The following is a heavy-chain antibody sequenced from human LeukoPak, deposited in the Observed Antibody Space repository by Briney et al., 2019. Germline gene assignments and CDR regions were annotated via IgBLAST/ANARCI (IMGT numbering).Heavy chain of an antibody. Sequence: GGSLRLSCAASGFTFSSYWMSWVRQAPGKGLEWVANIKQDGSEKYYVDSVKGRFTISRDNAKNSLYLQMNSLTSEDTAVYYCAQGGYSSSWYLSFHHWGQGTLVTVSS. D-gene: IGHD6-13*01. CDR2: IKQDGSEK. CDR3: AQGGYSSSWYLSFHH. CDR1: GFTFSSYW. J-gene: IGHJ1*01. V-gene: IGHV3-7*01.